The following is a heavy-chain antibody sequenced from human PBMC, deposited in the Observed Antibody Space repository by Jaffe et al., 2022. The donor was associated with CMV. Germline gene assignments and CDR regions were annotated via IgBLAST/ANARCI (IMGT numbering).Heavy chain of an antibody. J-gene: IGHJ3*02. D-gene: IGHD1-26*01. CDR1: GGSISSYY. CDR3: ARHADSGSYSARFNDAFDI. V-gene: IGHV4-59*08. CDR2: IYYSGST. Sequence: QVQLQESGPGLVKPSETLSLTCTVSGGSISSYYWSWIRQPPGKGLEWIGYIYYSGSTNYNPSLKSRVTISVDTSKNQFSLKLSSVTAADTAVYYCARHADSGSYSARFNDAFDIWGQGTMVTVSS.